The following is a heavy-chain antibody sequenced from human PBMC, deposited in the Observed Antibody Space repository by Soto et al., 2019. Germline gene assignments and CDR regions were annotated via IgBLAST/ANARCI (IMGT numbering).Heavy chain of an antibody. CDR2: ISGSGGST. J-gene: IGHJ4*02. CDR3: AKYLWNSSGYYLGFDY. Sequence: GGSLRLSCAASGFTFSSYAMSWVRQAPGKGLEWVSAISGSGGSTYYADSVKGRFTISRDNSKNTVYLQMNSLRAEDTAVYYCAKYLWNSSGYYLGFDYWGQGTLVTVSS. D-gene: IGHD3-22*01. V-gene: IGHV3-23*01. CDR1: GFTFSSYA.